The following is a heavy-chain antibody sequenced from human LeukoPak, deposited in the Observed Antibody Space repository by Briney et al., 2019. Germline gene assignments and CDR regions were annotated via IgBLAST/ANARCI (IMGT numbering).Heavy chain of an antibody. CDR2: ISSSGITT. V-gene: IGHV3-11*01. D-gene: IGHD3-10*01. CDR3: GYGSGSYLGY. CDR1: GFTFSHYY. J-gene: IGHJ4*02. Sequence: GGSLRLCCTASGFTFSHYYMYWIRQAPGKGLEYVSYISSSGITTYYTDSVKGRFTVSRDNAKNSLYLQMNSLRAEDTAVYFCGYGSGSYLGYWGQGTLVTVSS.